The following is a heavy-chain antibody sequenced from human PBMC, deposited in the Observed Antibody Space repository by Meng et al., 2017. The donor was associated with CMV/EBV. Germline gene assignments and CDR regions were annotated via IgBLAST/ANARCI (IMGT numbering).Heavy chain of an antibody. CDR1: GFTFSSYW. CDR2: IYNDGSRT. D-gene: IGHD3-22*01. J-gene: IGHJ4*02. Sequence: GGSLRLSCTASGFTFSSYWMHWVRQAPGKGPVWVSRIYNDGSRTHYADSVEGRFTISRDNAKDTVYLQVDSLSVEDTAVYYCARGHISGYYYPDWGQGTLVTVSS. CDR3: ARGHISGYYYPD. V-gene: IGHV3-74*01.